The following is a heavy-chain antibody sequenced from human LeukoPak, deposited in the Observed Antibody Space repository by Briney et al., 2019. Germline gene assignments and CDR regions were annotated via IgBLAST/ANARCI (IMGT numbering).Heavy chain of an antibody. J-gene: IGHJ4*02. CDR1: GFVFTSYG. CDR2: ISANDGKT. CDR3: ARELHVERDDY. V-gene: IGHV1-18*01. D-gene: IGHD1-1*01. Sequence: ASVKVSCKASGFVFTSYGFTWVRQAPGQGLEWMGWISANDGKTHYSERHQGRVTMSTDTVTSTAYMELRSLRSDDTAVYYCARELHVERDDYWGQGTLVNVSS.